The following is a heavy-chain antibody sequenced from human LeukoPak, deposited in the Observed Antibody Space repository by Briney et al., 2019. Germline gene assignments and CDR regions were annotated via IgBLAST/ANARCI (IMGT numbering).Heavy chain of an antibody. J-gene: IGHJ4*02. CDR1: GGSFSGYY. D-gene: IGHD4/OR15-4a*01. Sequence: RPSETLSLTCAVYGGSFSGYYWSWIRQPPGKGLEWIGEINHSGSTNYNPSLKSRVTISVDTSKNQFSLKLSSVTAADTAVYYCARLGLRLYYWGQGTLVTVSS. CDR3: ARLGLRLYY. V-gene: IGHV4-34*01. CDR2: INHSGST.